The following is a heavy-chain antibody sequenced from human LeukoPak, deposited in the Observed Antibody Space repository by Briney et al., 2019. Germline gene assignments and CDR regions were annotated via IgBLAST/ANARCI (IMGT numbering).Heavy chain of an antibody. CDR1: GGSINSGDYY. D-gene: IGHD2-21*01. V-gene: IGHV4-31*11. CDR3: ARARYCGGDCPFSDWFDP. Sequence: SETLSLTCAVSGGSINSGDYYWSWIRQYPGKGLEWIGDVYYSGDMYYSGSTSYNPSLKSRVTISVDTSKNQFSLKLSSVTAADTAVYYCARARYCGGDCPFSDWFDPWGQGTLVTVSS. J-gene: IGHJ5*02. CDR2: VYYSGDMYYSGST.